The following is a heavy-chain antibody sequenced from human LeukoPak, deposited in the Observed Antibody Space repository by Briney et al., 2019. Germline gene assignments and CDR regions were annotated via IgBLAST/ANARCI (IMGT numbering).Heavy chain of an antibody. D-gene: IGHD1-1*01. Sequence: PSETLSLTCTVSGVSIRSSSYFWAWIRQPPGKGLEWIGSIYYTGNTHNNPSLKSRVTISADTSKKQFSLKLSSVTAADTAVYYCARGAGGYRFDPWGLGTLVTVSS. J-gene: IGHJ5*02. CDR1: GVSIRSSSYF. CDR2: IYYTGNT. CDR3: ARGAGGYRFDP. V-gene: IGHV4-39*07.